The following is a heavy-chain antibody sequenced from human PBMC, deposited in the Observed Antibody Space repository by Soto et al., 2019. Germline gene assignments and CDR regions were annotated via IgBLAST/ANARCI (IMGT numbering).Heavy chain of an antibody. CDR3: ARAVTLLWFGELLGHHDDFDI. V-gene: IGHV3-7*01. CDR1: GFTFSSYW. Sequence: PGGSLRLSCAASGFTFSSYWMSWVRQAPGKGLEWVANIKQDGSEKYYVDSVKGRFTISRDNAKNSLYLQMNSLRAEDTAVYYCARAVTLLWFGELLGHHDDFDIWGQGTMVTLSS. D-gene: IGHD3-10*01. J-gene: IGHJ3*02. CDR2: IKQDGSEK.